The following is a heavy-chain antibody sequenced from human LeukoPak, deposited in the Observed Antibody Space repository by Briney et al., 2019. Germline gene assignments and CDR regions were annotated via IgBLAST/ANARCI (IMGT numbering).Heavy chain of an antibody. J-gene: IGHJ1*01. D-gene: IGHD6-19*01. CDR3: ARSGSSVARAHFQH. V-gene: IGHV1-2*02. CDR1: GYTFTGYY. CDR2: INPNSGGT. Sequence: GASVKDSCKASGYTFTGYYMHWVRQAPGQGLEWMGWINPNSGGTNYAQKFQGRVTMTRDTSISTAYMELSRLRSDDTAVYYCARSGSSVARAHFQHWGQGTLVTVSS.